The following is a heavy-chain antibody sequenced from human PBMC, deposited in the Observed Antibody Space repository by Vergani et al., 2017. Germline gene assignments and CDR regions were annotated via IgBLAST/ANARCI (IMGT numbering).Heavy chain of an antibody. CDR3: ARDFSSSSSDYGMDV. V-gene: IGHV3-7*01. CDR1: GFTFSSYW. Sequence: EVQLVESGGGLVQPGGSLRLSCAASGFTFSSYWMSWVRQAPGKGLEWVANIKQDGSEKYYVDSVKGRFTISRDNAKNTLYLQMNSLRAEDTAVYYCARDFSSSSSDYGMDVWGQGTTVTVSS. CDR2: IKQDGSEK. D-gene: IGHD6-13*01. J-gene: IGHJ6*02.